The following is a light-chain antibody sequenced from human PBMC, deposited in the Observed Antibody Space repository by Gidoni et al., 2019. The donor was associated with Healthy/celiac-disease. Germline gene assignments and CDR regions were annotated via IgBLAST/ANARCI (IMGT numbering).Light chain of an antibody. CDR3: QQSYSTPRT. CDR1: QSISSY. Sequence: DIQMTQSPSSLSASVGDRVTITCRASQSISSYLNWYQQKPGKAPKLLIYAASSVKSGVPSRFSGSVSGTEFTLTISSLQPEDFATYYCQQSYSTPRTFGPGTKVYIK. V-gene: IGKV1-39*01. CDR2: AAS. J-gene: IGKJ3*01.